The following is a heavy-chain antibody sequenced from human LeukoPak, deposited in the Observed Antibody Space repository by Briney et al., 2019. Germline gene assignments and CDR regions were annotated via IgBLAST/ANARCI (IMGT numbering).Heavy chain of an antibody. CDR2: ISGSGDNT. CDR3: AARPPIVVGGPFAY. CDR1: GITFSSSA. Sequence: GGSLRLSCAASGITFSSSAMGWVRQAPGKGLEWLSTISGSGDNTYYADSVKGRFTVSRDNSKNTLYLQMNSLRAEDTAVYYCAARPPIVVGGPFAYWGQGTLVTVSS. V-gene: IGHV3-23*01. J-gene: IGHJ4*02. D-gene: IGHD3-22*01.